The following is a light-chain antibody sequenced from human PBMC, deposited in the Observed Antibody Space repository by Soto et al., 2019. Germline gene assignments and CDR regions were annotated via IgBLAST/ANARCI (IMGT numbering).Light chain of an antibody. V-gene: IGLV2-8*01. CDR2: EVS. J-gene: IGLJ1*01. CDR3: SSYAGSNNYV. Sequence: QSALTQPPSASGSPGQSVTISCTGISSDVGGYNYVSWYQQHPGKAPKLMIYEVSKRPSGVPDRFSVSKSGNTASLTVSGLQAEDEVDYYCSSYAGSNNYVFGTGTKVTVL. CDR1: SSDVGGYNY.